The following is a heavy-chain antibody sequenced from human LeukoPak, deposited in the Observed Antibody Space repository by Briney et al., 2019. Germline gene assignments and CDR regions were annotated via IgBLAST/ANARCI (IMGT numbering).Heavy chain of an antibody. Sequence: GGSLRLSCAASGFTFSSYAMSWVRQAPGKGLEWVSAITSSGGSTYYVDSVKGRFTISRDNSKNTLYLQVNSLRAEDTAVYYCAQRYYYDNSGLWDSWGQGTLVTVSS. J-gene: IGHJ4*02. CDR1: GFTFSSYA. V-gene: IGHV3-23*01. CDR2: ITSSGGST. D-gene: IGHD3-22*01. CDR3: AQRYYYDNSGLWDS.